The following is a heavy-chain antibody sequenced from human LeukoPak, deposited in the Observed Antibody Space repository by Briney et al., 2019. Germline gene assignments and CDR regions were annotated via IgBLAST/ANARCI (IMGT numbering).Heavy chain of an antibody. V-gene: IGHV4-30-2*03. CDR3: ARNSGSYEGNWFDP. CDR2: IYYSGST. J-gene: IGHJ5*02. D-gene: IGHD1-26*01. CDR1: GGSISSGGYY. Sequence: SQTLSLTCTVSGGSISSGGYYWSWIRQPPGKGLEWIGSIYYSGSTYYNPSLKSRVTISVDTSKNQFSLKLSSVTAADTAVYYCARNSGSYEGNWFDPWGQGTLVTVSS.